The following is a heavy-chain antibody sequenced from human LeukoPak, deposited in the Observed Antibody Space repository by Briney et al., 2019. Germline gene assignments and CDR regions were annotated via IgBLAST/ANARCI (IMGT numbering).Heavy chain of an antibody. Sequence: SETLSLTCTVSGGSISSYYWSWIRQPPGKGLEWIGYIYYSGSTNYNPSLKSRVTISVDTSKNQFSLKLSSVTAADTAVYYCATSITMVRGVILFDYWGQGTLVTVSS. CDR3: ATSITMVRGVILFDY. J-gene: IGHJ4*02. CDR2: IYYSGST. CDR1: GGSISSYY. D-gene: IGHD3-10*01. V-gene: IGHV4-59*01.